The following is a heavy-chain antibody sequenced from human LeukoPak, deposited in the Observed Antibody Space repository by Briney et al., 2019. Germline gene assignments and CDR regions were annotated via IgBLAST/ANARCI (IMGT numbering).Heavy chain of an antibody. V-gene: IGHV4-59*01. Sequence: SETLSLTCAVYGGSFSGYYWSWIRQPPGKGLEWIGYIYYSGSTNYNPSLKSRVTISVDTSKNQFSLKLSSVTAADTAVYYCARVSRSYYDSSGYSHFDYWGQGTLVTVSS. CDR2: IYYSGST. CDR1: GGSFSGYY. CDR3: ARVSRSYYDSSGYSHFDY. D-gene: IGHD3-22*01. J-gene: IGHJ4*02.